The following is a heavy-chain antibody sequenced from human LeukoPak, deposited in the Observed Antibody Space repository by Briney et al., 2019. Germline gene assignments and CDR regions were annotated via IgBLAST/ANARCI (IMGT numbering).Heavy chain of an antibody. Sequence: SVKVSCKASGGTFSSYAISWVRQAPGQGLEWMGGIIPIFGTANYAQKFQGRVTITTDESTSTAYMELSSLRSEDTAVYYCVRALVHYDSSGYDWFDPWGQGPLVTVSS. CDR2: IIPIFGTA. V-gene: IGHV1-69*05. D-gene: IGHD3-22*01. CDR1: GGTFSSYA. CDR3: VRALVHYDSSGYDWFDP. J-gene: IGHJ5*02.